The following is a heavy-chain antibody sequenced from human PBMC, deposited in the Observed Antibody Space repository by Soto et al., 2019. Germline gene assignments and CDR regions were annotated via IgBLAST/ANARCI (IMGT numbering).Heavy chain of an antibody. CDR2: ITGSGGDT. V-gene: IGHV3-23*01. Sequence: PGGSLRHSCAAAGFTISDYVMSWVRQAPGKGLECVSAITGSGGDTYYADSVRGRFTISRDHSRNTLYLQMTSLRAEDTALYYCAKGSASTRPYYFDYWGQGSLVTVSS. J-gene: IGHJ4*02. CDR3: AKGSASTRPYYFDY. CDR1: GFTISDYV. D-gene: IGHD6-6*01.